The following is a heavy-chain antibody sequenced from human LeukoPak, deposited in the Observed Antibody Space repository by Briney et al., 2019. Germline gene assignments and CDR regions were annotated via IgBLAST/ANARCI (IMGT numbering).Heavy chain of an antibody. J-gene: IGHJ6*02. CDR2: ISYDGSNK. V-gene: IGHV3-30*19. D-gene: IGHD3-10*01. CDR1: GFTFSSYG. Sequence: GGSLRLSCAASGFTFSSYGMHWVRQAPGKGLEWVAVISYDGSNKYYADSVKGRFTISRDNSKNTLYLQMNSLRAEDTAVYYCARDRYPMVRGVNSMDVWGQGTTVTVSS. CDR3: ARDRYPMVRGVNSMDV.